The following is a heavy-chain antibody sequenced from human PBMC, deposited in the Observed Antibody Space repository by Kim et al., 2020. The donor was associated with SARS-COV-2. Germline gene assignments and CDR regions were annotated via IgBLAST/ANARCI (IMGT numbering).Heavy chain of an antibody. Sequence: SETLSLTCTVSGGSISSYYWSWIRQPPGKGLEWIGYIYYSGSTNYNPSLKSRVTISVDTSKNQFSLKLSSVTAADTAVYYCARGGVYCSGGSCEFDYWGQGTLVTVSS. CDR3: ARGGVYCSGGSCEFDY. CDR1: GGSISSYY. CDR2: IYYSGST. J-gene: IGHJ4*02. D-gene: IGHD2-15*01. V-gene: IGHV4-59*01.